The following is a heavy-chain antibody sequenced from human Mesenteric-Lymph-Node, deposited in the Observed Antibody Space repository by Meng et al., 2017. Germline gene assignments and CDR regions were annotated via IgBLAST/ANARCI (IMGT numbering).Heavy chain of an antibody. J-gene: IGHJ4*02. V-gene: IGHV1-2*02. CDR1: GYTFTGYY. CDR3: ARYEGVWWLLDY. Sequence: ASVKVSCKASGYTFTGYYMHWVRQAPGQGLEWMGWINPNSGGTNYAQKFQGRVTMTRDTSISTAYMELSRLRSDDTAVYYCARYEGVWWLLDYWGQGTLVTVSS. CDR2: INPNSGGT. D-gene: IGHD5-12*01.